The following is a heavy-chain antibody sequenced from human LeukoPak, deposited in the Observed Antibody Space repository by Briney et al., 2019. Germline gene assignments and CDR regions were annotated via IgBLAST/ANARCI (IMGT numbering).Heavy chain of an antibody. D-gene: IGHD3-9*01. Sequence: SETLSLTCAVSGGSISSNSYYWGWIRQPPGKGLEWIGSIYYSGSTYYNPSLKSRVTISVDTSKNQFSLKLSSVTAADTAVYYCARDLYYDILTGYYEAVVDYWGQGTLVTVSS. CDR1: GGSISSNSYY. J-gene: IGHJ4*02. V-gene: IGHV4-39*02. CDR2: IYYSGST. CDR3: ARDLYYDILTGYYEAVVDY.